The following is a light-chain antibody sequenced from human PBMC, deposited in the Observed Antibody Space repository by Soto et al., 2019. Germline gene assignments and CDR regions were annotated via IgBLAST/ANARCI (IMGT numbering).Light chain of an antibody. CDR1: QDIRNE. J-gene: IGKJ1*01. Sequence: DIQMTQSPSSLSASVGVRVTITCRASQDIRNELGWFQQKPGKAPKRLIYIASSLQSGVPSRFSGSGSGTEFTLTISSLQPEDYATYYCLQHNDYPPTFGQGTKVEI. CDR2: IAS. V-gene: IGKV1-17*01. CDR3: LQHNDYPPT.